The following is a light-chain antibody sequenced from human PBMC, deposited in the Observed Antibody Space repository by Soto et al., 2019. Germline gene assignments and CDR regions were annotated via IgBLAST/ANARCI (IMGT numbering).Light chain of an antibody. V-gene: IGLV2-23*02. CDR2: EVN. Sequence: QSALTQPASVSGSHGQSITISCTGTSSDFGNYNLVSWYQQHPGKVPKLILFEVNKRPSGVSGCFSGSKSGNTASLTISGLQAEDEADYYCCSFTSSNTHVFGTGTKVTVL. J-gene: IGLJ1*01. CDR3: CSFTSSNTHV. CDR1: SSDFGNYNL.